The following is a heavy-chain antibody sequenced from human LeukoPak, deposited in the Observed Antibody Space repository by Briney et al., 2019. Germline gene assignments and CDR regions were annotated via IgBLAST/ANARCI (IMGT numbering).Heavy chain of an antibody. CDR3: ARGTFGDSAIIYYYYYMDV. CDR2: IIPIFGTV. Sequence: SVKVSCKASGGTFSSYAISWVRQAPGQGLEWMGGIIPIFGTVNYAQKFQGRVTITADKSTSTAYMELSSLRSEDTAVYYCARGTFGDSAIIYYYYYMDVWGKGTTVTVSS. CDR1: GGTFSSYA. V-gene: IGHV1-69*06. D-gene: IGHD3-16*01. J-gene: IGHJ6*03.